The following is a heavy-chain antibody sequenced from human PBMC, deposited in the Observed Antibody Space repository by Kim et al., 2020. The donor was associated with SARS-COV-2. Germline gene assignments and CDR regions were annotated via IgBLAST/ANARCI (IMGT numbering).Heavy chain of an antibody. D-gene: IGHD6-13*01. J-gene: IGHJ3*02. CDR1: GFTFSSYG. CDR2: IKNNGGST. Sequence: GGSLRLSCSASGFTFSSYGMHWVRQAPGKGLEYVSAIKNNGGSTYYADSVKGRFTISRDNSKNTLYLQMRSLRSEDTAVYRCVKGNSSSWYGAFDIWGQGTMVTVSS. V-gene: IGHV3-64D*06. CDR3: VKGNSSSWYGAFDI.